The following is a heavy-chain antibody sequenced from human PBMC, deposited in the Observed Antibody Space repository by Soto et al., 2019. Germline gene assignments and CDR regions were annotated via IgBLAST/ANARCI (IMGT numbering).Heavy chain of an antibody. CDR2: IYSGGST. V-gene: IGHV3-53*01. CDR3: AREGDYGGNSGSR. J-gene: IGHJ4*02. D-gene: IGHD4-17*01. CDR1: GFTVSSNY. Sequence: EVQLVESGGGLIQPGGSLRLSCAASGFTVSSNYMSWVRQAPGKGLEWVSVIYSGGSTYYADSVKGRFTISRDNSKNTLYLQVNSLRAEDTAVYYCAREGDYGGNSGSRWGQGTLVTVSS.